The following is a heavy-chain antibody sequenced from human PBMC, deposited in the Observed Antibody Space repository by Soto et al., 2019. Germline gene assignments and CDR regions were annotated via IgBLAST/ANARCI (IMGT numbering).Heavy chain of an antibody. CDR3: ARYSWGSCNV. D-gene: IGHD3-16*01. J-gene: IGHJ4*02. V-gene: IGHV3-74*01. Sequence: EVQLEESGGGLVQPGESLRLSCAASGFTFSAYWMTWVRQAPGKGLVWVSRINSDGSSTNYADSVKGRFTISRDNAKNTLYLQMNSLRADDTAVYYCARYSWGSCNVWGQGTLVTVSS. CDR2: INSDGSST. CDR1: GFTFSAYW.